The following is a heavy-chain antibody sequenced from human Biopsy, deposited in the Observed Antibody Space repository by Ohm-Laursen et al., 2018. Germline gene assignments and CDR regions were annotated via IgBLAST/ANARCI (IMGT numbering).Heavy chain of an antibody. CDR3: ARGTYGDNAGAFDV. J-gene: IGHJ3*01. CDR2: FSHTGTT. Sequence: SETLSLTCAVDGESFSGYDWTWIRQPPGKGLEWVGEFSHTGTTIYNPSLKSRLTISVDKSKNHFSLRLTSVTAADTATYFCARGTYGDNAGAFDVWGQGTVVTVSS. CDR1: GESFSGYD. V-gene: IGHV4-34*01. D-gene: IGHD4/OR15-4a*01.